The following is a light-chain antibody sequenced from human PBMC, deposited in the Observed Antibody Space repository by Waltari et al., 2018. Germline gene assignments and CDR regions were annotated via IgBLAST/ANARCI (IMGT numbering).Light chain of an antibody. Sequence: DIQMTQSPSSVSASVGDRVTITCRASQGIRSWLAWYQQRPGKGPKLLIYAASSLQSGVPSRCGGSGSGTDFTLTISSLQPEDFATYYCQQAHTFPPTFGPGTKVHIQ. CDR2: AAS. V-gene: IGKV1-12*01. CDR1: QGIRSW. CDR3: QQAHTFPPT. J-gene: IGKJ3*01.